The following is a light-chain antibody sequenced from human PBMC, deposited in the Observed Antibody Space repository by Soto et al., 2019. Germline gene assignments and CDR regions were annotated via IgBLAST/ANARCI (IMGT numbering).Light chain of an antibody. Sequence: QSALTQPPSASGSPGQSVTISCTGPSGDVGAYNYVSWYQQYPGTAPRLIIYEVSKRPSGVPDRFSGSKSGNTASLTVSGLQAEDEAEYHCSSYSASNNRWVFGGGTKLTVL. CDR3: SSYSASNNRWV. CDR1: SGDVGAYNY. V-gene: IGLV2-8*01. CDR2: EVS. J-gene: IGLJ3*02.